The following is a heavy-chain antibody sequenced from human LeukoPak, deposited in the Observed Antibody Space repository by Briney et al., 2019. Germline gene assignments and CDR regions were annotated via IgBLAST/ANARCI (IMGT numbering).Heavy chain of an antibody. V-gene: IGHV3-9*01. CDR2: ITWNSRVK. D-gene: IGHD5-12*01. CDR1: GFTFDNFA. CDR3: AKVATIGPGRYFDY. Sequence: PGGSLRLSCAASGFTFDNFAMHWVRHAPGKGLEWVLGITWNSRVKTYTPSVKGRFTISRDNAKNSLFLQMNSLRVDDAARYYCAKVATIGPGRYFDYWGQGTLVTVSS. J-gene: IGHJ4*02.